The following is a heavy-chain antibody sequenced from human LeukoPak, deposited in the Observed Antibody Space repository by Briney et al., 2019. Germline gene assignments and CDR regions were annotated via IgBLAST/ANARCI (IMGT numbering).Heavy chain of an antibody. CDR3: ARSPLESRRRGDNFFCDY. J-gene: IGHJ4*02. D-gene: IGHD5-24*01. V-gene: IGHV4-59*08. Sequence: SETLSLTCSVSGASVIHFYWSWMRRTPGKGLEWIGFVYYSGGTNLNPSLKSRVTLPLDTSKNQFSMNLTSVTAADTAMYYCARSPLESRRRGDNFFCDYWGQGMLVTVSS. CDR2: VYYSGGT. CDR1: GASVIHFY.